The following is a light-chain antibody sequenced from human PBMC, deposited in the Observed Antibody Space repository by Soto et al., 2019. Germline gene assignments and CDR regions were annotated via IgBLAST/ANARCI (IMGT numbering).Light chain of an antibody. Sequence: IQVTKSSCSLAASLGDEITITFRASQTIGTYVNWYRQKSGAAPELLIYDASTLQSGVPSRFRGGASGTDFTLTISSLQLDDFATYYCQQSSNTPQTFAHGTKVDIK. CDR1: QTIGTY. J-gene: IGKJ1*01. CDR3: QQSSNTPQT. CDR2: DAS. V-gene: IGKV1-39*01.